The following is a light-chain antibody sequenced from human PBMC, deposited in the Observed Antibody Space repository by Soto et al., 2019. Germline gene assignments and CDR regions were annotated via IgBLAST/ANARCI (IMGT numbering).Light chain of an antibody. V-gene: IGKV1-5*03. CDR2: KAS. CDR3: QQYNTYSWT. J-gene: IGKJ1*01. Sequence: DIQMTPSPSTLSASVGDRVTITCRASQSISTWLAWYQQKPGKGPTLLIYKASRLESGVPSRFSGSGSGTEFALTISSLQPADFATYYCQQYNTYSWTFGQGTKVDIK. CDR1: QSISTW.